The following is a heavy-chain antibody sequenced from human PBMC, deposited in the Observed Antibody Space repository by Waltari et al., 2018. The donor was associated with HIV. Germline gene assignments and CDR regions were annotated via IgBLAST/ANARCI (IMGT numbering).Heavy chain of an antibody. V-gene: IGHV4-34*01. J-gene: IGHJ4*02. CDR1: GGSFSGYY. D-gene: IGHD5-12*01. CDR3: ARGHGYSGYDWGQDY. CDR2: INHSGST. Sequence: QVQLQQWGAGLLKPSETLSLTCAVYGGSFSGYYWSWIRQPPGKGLEWIGEINHSGSTNYNPSLKSRVTISVDTSKNQFSLKLSSVTAADTAVYYCARGHGYSGYDWGQDYWGQGTLVTVSS.